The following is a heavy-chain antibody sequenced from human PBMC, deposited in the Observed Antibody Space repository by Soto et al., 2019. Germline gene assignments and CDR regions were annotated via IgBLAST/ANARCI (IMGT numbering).Heavy chain of an antibody. CDR1: GFTFSSYG. CDR2: ISYDGSNK. CDR3: AKDKMNSSSSGRAFDY. D-gene: IGHD6-6*01. Sequence: GGSLRLSCAASGFTFSSYGMHWVRQAPGKGLEWVAVISYDGSNKYYADSVKGRFTISRDNSKNTLYLQMNSLRAEDTAVYYCAKDKMNSSSSGRAFDYWGQGTPVTVSS. J-gene: IGHJ4*02. V-gene: IGHV3-30*18.